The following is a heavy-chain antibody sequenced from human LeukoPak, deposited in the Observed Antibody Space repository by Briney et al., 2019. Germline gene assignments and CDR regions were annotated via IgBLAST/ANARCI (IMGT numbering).Heavy chain of an antibody. J-gene: IGHJ4*02. CDR2: ISTSGGTM. CDR1: GFTFITYE. Sequence: GGSLRLSCGASGFTFITYELNWVRQAPGKGLEWVSYISTSGGTMYYADSVKGRLTISRDNAKNSLYLQMNSLRAEDTAVYYCAVSVGASPNYFDYWGQGTLVTVSS. V-gene: IGHV3-48*03. CDR3: AVSVGASPNYFDY. D-gene: IGHD1-26*01.